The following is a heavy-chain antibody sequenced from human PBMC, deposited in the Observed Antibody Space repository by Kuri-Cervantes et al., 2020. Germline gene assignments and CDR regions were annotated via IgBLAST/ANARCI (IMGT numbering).Heavy chain of an antibody. CDR2: MFYSGSP. Sequence: SETLSLTCTVSGASISSSSYYWGWIRQPPGKGLEWIGTMFYSGSPYLNPSLKSRVSISVDTSKNQFSLKLSSVTAADTTLCYCARRKFNLLTGTNWFDLWGQGTLVTVSS. V-gene: IGHV4-39*01. D-gene: IGHD3-9*01. CDR1: GASISSSSYY. J-gene: IGHJ5*02. CDR3: ARRKFNLLTGTNWFDL.